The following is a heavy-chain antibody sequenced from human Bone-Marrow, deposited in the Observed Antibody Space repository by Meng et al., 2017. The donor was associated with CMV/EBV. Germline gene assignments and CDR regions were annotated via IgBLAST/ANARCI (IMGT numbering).Heavy chain of an antibody. CDR1: GGSISSYY. CDR2: IDYSAYT. V-gene: IGHV4-59*12. J-gene: IGHJ6*02. Sequence: SDTLSLTCTVSGGSISSYYWSWIRQSPGRGLEWIGYIDYSAYTNYNPSLESRVTISVDTAKNQFSLKLSSVTAADTAVYYCARDTARRYYYYGMDVWGQGTTVTVSS. CDR3: ARDTARRYYYYGMDV. D-gene: IGHD6-6*01.